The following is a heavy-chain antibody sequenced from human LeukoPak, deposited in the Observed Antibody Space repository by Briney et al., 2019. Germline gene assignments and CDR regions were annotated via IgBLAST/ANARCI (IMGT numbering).Heavy chain of an antibody. J-gene: IGHJ4*02. V-gene: IGHV3-11*03. CDR1: GFTFSDYY. CDR3: ARISGSYVFDY. D-gene: IGHD1-26*01. Sequence: GGSLRLSCAASGFTFSDYYMSWIRQAPVKGLEWVSYISSSTYTNYADSVKGRFTISRDNAKNSMSLQMNSLRAEDTAVYYCARISGSYVFDYWGQGTLVTVSS. CDR2: ISSSTYT.